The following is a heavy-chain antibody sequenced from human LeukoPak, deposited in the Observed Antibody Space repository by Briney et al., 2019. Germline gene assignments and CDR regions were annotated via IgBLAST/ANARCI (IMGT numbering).Heavy chain of an antibody. J-gene: IGHJ4*02. V-gene: IGHV3-23*01. D-gene: IGHD3-16*01. CDR1: GFIFSNYW. CDR2: ISGSGGST. CDR3: AKDHYGNVWGSYSVDY. Sequence: GGSLRLSCEASGFIFSNYWMSWVRQAPGKGLEWVSAISGSGGSTFYADSVKGRFTISRDNSKNTLYLQMNSLRAEDTAVYYCAKDHYGNVWGSYSVDYWGQGTLVTVSS.